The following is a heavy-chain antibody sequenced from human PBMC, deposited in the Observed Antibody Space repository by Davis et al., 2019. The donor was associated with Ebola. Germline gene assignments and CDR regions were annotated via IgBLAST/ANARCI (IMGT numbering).Heavy chain of an antibody. CDR2: IYYSGGT. Sequence: SETLSLTCTVPGGSVSSGSYYWSWIRQPPGKGLEWIGYIYYSGGTNYNPSLASRVTISVDTSKNQFSLRLSSVTVADTAVDYCARVRGDFWSGYASYHYYGMDVWGTGTTVTASS. V-gene: IGHV4-61*01. D-gene: IGHD3-3*01. J-gene: IGHJ6*04. CDR3: ARVRGDFWSGYASYHYYGMDV. CDR1: GGSVSSGSYY.